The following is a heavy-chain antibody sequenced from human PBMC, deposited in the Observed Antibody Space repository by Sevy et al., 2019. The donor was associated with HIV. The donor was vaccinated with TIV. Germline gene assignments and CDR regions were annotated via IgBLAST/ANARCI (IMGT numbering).Heavy chain of an antibody. Sequence: GGSLRLSCAASGFTVSTNYMSWVRQAPGKGLEWVSVIYSGGTTYYADSVKGRFTISRDKSKNTLYLQMNSLRAEDTAVYYCAREFGDGYSPRYYFDYWGQGTLVTVSS. J-gene: IGHJ4*02. V-gene: IGHV3-53*01. CDR1: GFTVSTNY. CDR2: IYSGGTT. CDR3: AREFGDGYSPRYYFDY. D-gene: IGHD5-18*01.